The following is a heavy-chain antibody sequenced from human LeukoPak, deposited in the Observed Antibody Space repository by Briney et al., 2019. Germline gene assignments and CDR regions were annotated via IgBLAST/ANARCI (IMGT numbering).Heavy chain of an antibody. CDR2: ISGSGGST. Sequence: GGSLRLSCAASGFTFRNYAMSWVRQAAGKGLEWVSAISGSGGSTYYADSVKGRFTISRDNFKNTLYLQMNSLRAEDTAVYYCAKGESGYDSYFAYGGQGTLSPSPQ. CDR3: AKGESGYDSYFAY. CDR1: GFTFRNYA. D-gene: IGHD5-12*01. V-gene: IGHV3-23*01. J-gene: IGHJ4*02.